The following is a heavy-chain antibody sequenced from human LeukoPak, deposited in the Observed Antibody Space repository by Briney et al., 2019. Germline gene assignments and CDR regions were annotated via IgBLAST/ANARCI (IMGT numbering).Heavy chain of an antibody. J-gene: IGHJ4*02. V-gene: IGHV4-31*03. CDR2: IYYSGST. D-gene: IGHD2-15*01. CDR3: ARVSVVVAATVDY. CDR1: GGSFSSGGYY. Sequence: PSQTLSLTCTVSGGSFSSGGYYWSWIRQHPGKGLEWIGYIYYSGSTYYNPSLKSRVTISVDTSKNQFSLKLSSVTAADTAVYYCARVSVVVAATVDYWGQGTLVTVSS.